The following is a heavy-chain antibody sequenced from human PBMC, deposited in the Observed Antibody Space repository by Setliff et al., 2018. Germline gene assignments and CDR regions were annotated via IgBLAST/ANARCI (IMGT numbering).Heavy chain of an antibody. J-gene: IGHJ5*02. V-gene: IGHV1-8*01. Sequence: ASVKVSCKASGYSLSDYDINWVRQAPGQGLEWMGWMNAHSGNSGCAQKFQGRVTMTRDTSISTAYMELNSLQYEDTAVYYCARGKWFRLDKSAWSNWFDPWGQGTLVTVSS. CDR1: GYSLSDYD. CDR2: MNAHSGNS. D-gene: IGHD5-12*01. CDR3: ARGKWFRLDKSAWSNWFDP.